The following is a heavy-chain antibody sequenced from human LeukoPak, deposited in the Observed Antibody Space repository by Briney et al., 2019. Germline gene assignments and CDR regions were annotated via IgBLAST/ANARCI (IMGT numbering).Heavy chain of an antibody. CDR1: GYSISSGYY. CDR3: ARVTSRLGWFDP. J-gene: IGHJ5*02. Sequence: SETLSLTCTVSGYSISSGYYWGWIRQPPGKGLEWIGSISHSGSTYYKPSLKSRVTISVDTSKNQFSLKLRSVTAADTAVYYCARVTSRLGWFDPWGQGALVTVSS. D-gene: IGHD1-14*01. V-gene: IGHV4-38-2*02. CDR2: ISHSGST.